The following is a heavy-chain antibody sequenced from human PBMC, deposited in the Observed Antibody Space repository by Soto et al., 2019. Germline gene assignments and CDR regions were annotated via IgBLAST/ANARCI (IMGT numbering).Heavy chain of an antibody. CDR2: IVSGGST. Sequence: EVQVVESGGDLIQPGGSLRLSCAASGFKVGSSYVTWVRQAPGKGLEWVSVIVSGGSTHYADSVTGRFTVSRDVSNNTVYLHMSSLRAEDTAVYFCATDSPNVGIGYFDSRGLGTLVTVSS. D-gene: IGHD1-26*01. J-gene: IGHJ4*02. CDR3: ATDSPNVGIGYFDS. V-gene: IGHV3-53*01. CDR1: GFKVGSSY.